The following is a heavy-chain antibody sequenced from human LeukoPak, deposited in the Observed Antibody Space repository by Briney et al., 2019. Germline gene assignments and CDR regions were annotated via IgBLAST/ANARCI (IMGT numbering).Heavy chain of an antibody. D-gene: IGHD4-17*01. J-gene: IGHJ4*02. CDR3: ARGRYGDYERYFDY. CDR1: RGSISSSTYY. CDR2: INHSGST. V-gene: IGHV4-39*07. Sequence: SETLSLTCTVSRGSISSSTYYWDWIRQPPGKGLEWIGEINHSGSTNYNPSLKGRVTISVDTSKNQFSLKLSSVTAADTAVYSCARGRYGDYERYFDYWGQGTLVTVSS.